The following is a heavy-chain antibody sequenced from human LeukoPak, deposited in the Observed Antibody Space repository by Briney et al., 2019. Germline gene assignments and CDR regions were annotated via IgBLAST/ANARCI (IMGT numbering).Heavy chain of an antibody. CDR2: IWYDGSNK. CDR3: ARDWVSQQLVRRGYYYYGMDV. Sequence: GGSLRLSCAASGFTFSSYGMHWVRQAPGKGLEWVAVIWYDGSNKYYADSVKGRFTISRDNSKNTLYLQMNSLRAEDTAVYYCARDWVSQQLVRRGYYYYGMDVWGQGTTVTVSS. D-gene: IGHD6-13*01. CDR1: GFTFSSYG. J-gene: IGHJ6*02. V-gene: IGHV3-33*01.